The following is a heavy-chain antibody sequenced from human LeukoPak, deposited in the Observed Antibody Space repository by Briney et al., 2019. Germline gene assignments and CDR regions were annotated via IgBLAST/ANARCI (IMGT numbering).Heavy chain of an antibody. Sequence: ASVKISCKVSGYTFTDYYMHWVQQAPGKGLEWMGLVDPEDGETIYAEKFQGRVTITADTSTDTACMELSSLRSEDTAVYYCATDMKLISGQNYWGNPLPAFDIWGQGTMVTVSS. V-gene: IGHV1-69-2*01. CDR1: GYTFTDYY. CDR2: VDPEDGET. CDR3: ATDMKLISGQNYWGNPLPAFDI. J-gene: IGHJ3*02. D-gene: IGHD3-16*01.